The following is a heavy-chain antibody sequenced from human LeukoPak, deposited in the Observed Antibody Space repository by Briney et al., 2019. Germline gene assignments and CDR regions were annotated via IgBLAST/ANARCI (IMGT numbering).Heavy chain of an antibody. CDR2: IYSGGST. V-gene: IGHV3-53*01. CDR1: GFTVSSNY. CDR3: ARSSIVGELDY. J-gene: IGHJ4*02. D-gene: IGHD1-26*01. Sequence: GGSLRLSCAASGFTVSSNYMSWVRQAPGKGLEWVSVIYSGGSTYYADSVKGRFTISRDNSKNTLYLQMNSLRAEDTAVYYCARSSIVGELDYWGQGTLVTVSS.